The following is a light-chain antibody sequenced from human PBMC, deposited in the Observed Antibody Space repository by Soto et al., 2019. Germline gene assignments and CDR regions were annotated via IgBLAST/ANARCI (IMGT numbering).Light chain of an antibody. V-gene: IGLV1-51*02. CDR2: ENN. CDR1: SSNIGSNY. Sequence: QSVLTQPPSVSAAPGQKVTISCSGSSSNIGSNYVSWYQQLPGTAPKLLIYENNKRPSGIPDRFSGSKSGTSATLGITGLQTGDEADYYCGTWDSSLSVAVFGGGTKLTVL. J-gene: IGLJ7*01. CDR3: GTWDSSLSVAV.